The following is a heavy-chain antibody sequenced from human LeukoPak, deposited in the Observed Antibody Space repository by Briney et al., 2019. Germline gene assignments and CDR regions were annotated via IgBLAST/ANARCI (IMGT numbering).Heavy chain of an antibody. D-gene: IGHD5-18*01. CDR3: ATSYRSRVDP. V-gene: IGHV1-69*06. CDR2: IIPIFGTA. J-gene: IGHJ5*02. CDR1: GGTFSSYA. Sequence: ASVKVSCKASGGTFSSYAISWVRQAPGQGLEWMGGIIPIFGTANYAQKFQGRVTITADKSTSTAYMELSSLRSGDTAVYYCATSYRSRVDPWGQGTLVTVSS.